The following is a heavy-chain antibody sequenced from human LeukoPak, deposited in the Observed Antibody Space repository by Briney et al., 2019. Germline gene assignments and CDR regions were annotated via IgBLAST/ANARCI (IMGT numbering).Heavy chain of an antibody. CDR3: ARGVYIAAAQYGY. CDR2: IYYSGTT. D-gene: IGHD6-13*01. J-gene: IGHJ4*02. V-gene: IGHV4-59*13. CDR1: GGSNNSYH. Sequence: SETLSLTCTVSGGSNNSYHWIWLRQPPGKGLEWIGYIYYSGTTNYNPSLKSLVTISVDTSKNQFSLKLSSVTAADTAVYYCARGVYIAAAQYGYWGQGTLVTVSS.